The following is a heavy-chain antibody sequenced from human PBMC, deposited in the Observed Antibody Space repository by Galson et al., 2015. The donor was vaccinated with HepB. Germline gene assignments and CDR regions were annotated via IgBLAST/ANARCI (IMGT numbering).Heavy chain of an antibody. Sequence: SLRLSCAASGFTFSSYSMNWVRQAPGKGLEWVSYISSSSSTIYYADSVKGRFTISRDNAKNSLYLQMNSLRDEDTAVYYCARDPPYYDSSGLRDAFDIWGQGTMVTVSS. CDR1: GFTFSSYS. CDR3: ARDPPYYDSSGLRDAFDI. D-gene: IGHD3-22*01. J-gene: IGHJ3*02. CDR2: ISSSSSTI. V-gene: IGHV3-48*02.